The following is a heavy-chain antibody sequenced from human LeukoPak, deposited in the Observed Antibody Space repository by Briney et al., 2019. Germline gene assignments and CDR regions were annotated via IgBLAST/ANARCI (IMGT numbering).Heavy chain of an antibody. J-gene: IGHJ4*02. D-gene: IGHD2-15*01. CDR2: IYYSGST. V-gene: IGHV4-31*03. Sequence: SQTLSLTCTVSGGSISSGGYYWSWIRQHPGKGLEWIGYIYYSGSTYYNPSLKSRVTISVDTSKNQFSLKLSSVTAADTAVYYCASSIPDCSGGSCPYYFDYWGQGTLVTVSS. CDR1: GGSISSGGYY. CDR3: ASSIPDCSGGSCPYYFDY.